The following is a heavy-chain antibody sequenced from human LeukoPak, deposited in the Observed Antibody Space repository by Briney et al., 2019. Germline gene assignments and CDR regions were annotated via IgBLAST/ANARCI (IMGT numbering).Heavy chain of an antibody. D-gene: IGHD6-19*01. Sequence: SETLSLTCTVSGGSITSGSYYWTWIRQSAGGGLEWIGRVYPNGNANYNPSLKSRVAISIDTSKNQFSLKLSSVTAADTAVYYCARDPKQWLVGNYFDYWGQGTLVTVSS. CDR1: GGSITSGSYY. V-gene: IGHV4-61*02. CDR2: VYPNGNA. J-gene: IGHJ4*02. CDR3: ARDPKQWLVGNYFDY.